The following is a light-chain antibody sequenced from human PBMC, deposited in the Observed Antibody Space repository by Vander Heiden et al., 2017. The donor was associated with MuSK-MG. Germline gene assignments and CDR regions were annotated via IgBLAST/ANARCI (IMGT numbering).Light chain of an antibody. J-gene: IGKJ5*01. V-gene: IGKV4-1*01. Sequence: DIVMTQSPDSLAVSLGEGATINCKSSQSVLYSSNNNNYLAWYQQKPGQPPKLLIYGASTRESGVPDRFSGSGSGTDFTLTISSLQAEDVAVYYCQQYYSNPHTFGQGTRLEMK. CDR2: GAS. CDR3: QQYYSNPHT. CDR1: QSVLYSSNNNNY.